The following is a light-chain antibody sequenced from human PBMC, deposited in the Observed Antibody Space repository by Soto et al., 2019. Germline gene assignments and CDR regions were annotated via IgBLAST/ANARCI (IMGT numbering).Light chain of an antibody. CDR3: QQSNRFPLT. J-gene: IGKJ4*01. V-gene: IGKV1-12*01. CDR1: QGISSR. CDR2: AAS. Sequence: DIQMTQSLSSVSASVGDRVTITCRASQGISSRLAWYQQKPGKAPNLLIYAASSLQSGVPSRFSGSGSETDFTLTIGSLQPEDFATYYCQQSNRFPLTFGGGTKVDIK.